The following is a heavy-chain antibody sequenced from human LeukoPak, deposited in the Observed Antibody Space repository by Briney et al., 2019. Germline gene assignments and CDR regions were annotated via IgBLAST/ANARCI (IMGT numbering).Heavy chain of an antibody. Sequence: GGSLRLSCAASGFTFSSYSMNWVRQAPGKGLEWVSSISSSSSYIYYADSVKGRFTISRDNAKNSLYLQMNSLRAEDTAVYYCAKDPSPNIVVVPAATDYWGQGTLVTVSS. CDR2: ISSSSSYI. CDR3: AKDPSPNIVVVPAATDY. J-gene: IGHJ4*02. V-gene: IGHV3-21*04. D-gene: IGHD2-2*01. CDR1: GFTFSSYS.